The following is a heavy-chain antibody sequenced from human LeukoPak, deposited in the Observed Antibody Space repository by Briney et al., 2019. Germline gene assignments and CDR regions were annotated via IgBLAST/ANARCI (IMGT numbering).Heavy chain of an antibody. V-gene: IGHV4-4*07. Sequence: PSGTLSLTCVVSGGSITDYHWSWIRQPAGKGLEWLGQVQTNGVPVYNPSFKSRVAMSVDSSMSHFSLRLRSVSVADTALYYCAGRAENTGYSFDYWGQGALVTVSS. CDR3: AGRAENTGYSFDY. CDR2: VQTNGVP. CDR1: GGSITDYH. J-gene: IGHJ4*02. D-gene: IGHD2-15*01.